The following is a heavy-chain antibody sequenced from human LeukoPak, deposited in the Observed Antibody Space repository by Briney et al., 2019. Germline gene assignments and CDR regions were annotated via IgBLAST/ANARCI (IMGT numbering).Heavy chain of an antibody. CDR3: ASEKDGYNSNYFDY. V-gene: IGHV4-34*01. D-gene: IGHD5-24*01. J-gene: IGHJ4*02. CDR2: INHSGST. Sequence: PSETLSLTCAVYGGSFSGYYWSWIRQPPGKGLEWIGEINHSGSTNYNPSLKSRVTISVDTSKNQFSLKLSSVTAADTAVYYCASEKDGYNSNYFDYWGQGTLVTVSS. CDR1: GGSFSGYY.